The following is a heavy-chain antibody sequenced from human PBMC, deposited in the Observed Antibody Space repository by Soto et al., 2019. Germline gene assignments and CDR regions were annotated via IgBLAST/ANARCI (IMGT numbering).Heavy chain of an antibody. J-gene: IGHJ4*02. Sequence: EVHLVESGGDLVQPGGSLRLSCAASGFSFSSFSMNWVRQAPGKGLEWVSYISGSGTTTYYADSVKGRFTISRDNAKNSLYLQMNSLQAEDTAVHYCARLGDYGSGSYWGQGTLVTVSS. CDR2: ISGSGTTT. V-gene: IGHV3-48*04. CDR1: GFSFSSFS. CDR3: ARLGDYGSGSY. D-gene: IGHD3-10*01.